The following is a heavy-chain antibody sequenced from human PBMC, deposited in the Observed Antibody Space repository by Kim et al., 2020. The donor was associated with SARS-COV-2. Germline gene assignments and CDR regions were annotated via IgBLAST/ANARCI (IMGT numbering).Heavy chain of an antibody. CDR2: ISWNGDST. Sequence: GGSLRLSCVASGFTFDDYTMYWVRQAPGKGLEWVSLISWNGDSTNYADSVRGRFTISRDNSKNSLYLQMDSLRIEDTALYYCAKEGNTAGVAAAGYFGSWGQGTLVTVSS. D-gene: IGHD6-13*01. V-gene: IGHV3-43*01. CDR3: AKEGNTAGVAAAGYFGS. CDR1: GFTFDDYT. J-gene: IGHJ4*02.